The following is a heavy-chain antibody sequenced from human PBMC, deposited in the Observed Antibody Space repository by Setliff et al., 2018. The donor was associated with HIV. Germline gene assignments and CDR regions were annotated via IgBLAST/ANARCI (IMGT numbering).Heavy chain of an antibody. CDR2: MYHSGST. Sequence: PSETLSLTCSVSGVSITTDGYYWSWIRHYPGKGLEWIGYMYHSGSTYYNASLASRLIMSLDPSKNQFSLKLNSMTAADTAMYYCAGGRGAKGGYDYFGSWGQGTLVTVSS. CDR1: GVSITTDGYY. D-gene: IGHD5-12*01. V-gene: IGHV4-31*03. J-gene: IGHJ4*02. CDR3: AGGRGAKGGYDYFGS.